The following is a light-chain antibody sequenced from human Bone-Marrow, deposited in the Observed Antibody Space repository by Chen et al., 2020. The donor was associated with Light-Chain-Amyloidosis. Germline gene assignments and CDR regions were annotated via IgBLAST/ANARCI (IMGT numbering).Light chain of an antibody. CDR3: CSYAGSSTLV. CDR2: EVS. CDR1: SSDVGSYNL. J-gene: IGLJ3*02. V-gene: IGLV2-23*02. Sequence: QSALTQPASLPGSPGQSITISCTGTSSDVGSYNLVSWYQQHPGKAPKLMIYEVSKRPSGVSNRFSGSKSGNTASLTISGLQAEDEADYYCCSYAGSSTLVFGGGTKLTVL.